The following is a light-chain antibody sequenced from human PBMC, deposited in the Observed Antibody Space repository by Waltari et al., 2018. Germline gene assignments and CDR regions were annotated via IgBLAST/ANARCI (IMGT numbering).Light chain of an antibody. CDR2: VTS. CDR1: QSIGGW. V-gene: IGKV1-5*03. CDR3: QQYQDYPWT. J-gene: IGKJ1*01. Sequence: DIQMTQSPSIMSASVGDRVTITCRASQSIGGWLAWYQQKQGKAPNLLIYVTSILQSGVPSRFSGSGSGTEFTLTISSLQPDDFATYYCQQYQDYPWTFGQGTRVDI.